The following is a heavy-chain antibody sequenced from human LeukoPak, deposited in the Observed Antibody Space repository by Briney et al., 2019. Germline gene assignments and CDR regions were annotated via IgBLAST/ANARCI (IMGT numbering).Heavy chain of an antibody. J-gene: IGHJ4*02. CDR2: IYSGGST. Sequence: PGGSLRLSCAASGFTVSSNYMSWVRQAPGKGLEWVSVIYSGGSTYYADSVKGRFTISRDNSKNTLYLQMNSLIAEDTAVYYCAKGGIAVTGRYYFDCWGQGTPVTVSS. CDR3: AKGGIAVTGRYYFDC. V-gene: IGHV3-53*01. D-gene: IGHD6-19*01. CDR1: GFTVSSNY.